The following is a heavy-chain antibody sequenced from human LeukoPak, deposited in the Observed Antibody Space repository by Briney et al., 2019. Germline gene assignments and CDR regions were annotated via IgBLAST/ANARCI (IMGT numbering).Heavy chain of an antibody. CDR3: ARDQFDTTVTTKFDY. V-gene: IGHV3-21*01. CDR2: ISSSSSYI. J-gene: IGHJ4*02. D-gene: IGHD4-17*01. CDR1: GFTFSSYS. Sequence: AGGSLRLSCAASGFTFSSYSMNWVRQAPGKGLEWVSSISSSSSYIYYADSVKGRFTISRDNAKNSLCLQMNSLRAEDTAVYYCARDQFDTTVTTKFDYWGQGTLVTVSS.